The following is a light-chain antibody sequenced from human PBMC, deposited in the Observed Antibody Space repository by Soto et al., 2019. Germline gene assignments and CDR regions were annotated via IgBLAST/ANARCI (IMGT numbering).Light chain of an antibody. CDR1: QSASTNY. CDR3: QQYGSSPPT. J-gene: IGKJ1*01. CDR2: GAS. Sequence: EIVLTQSPGTLSLSPGERATLSCRASQSASTNYLAGYQRKPGQAPRLLIYGASSRATDIPNRFSGSGSGTDFTLTITRLKAEDFAVYYCQQYGSSPPTFGQGTKVEIK. V-gene: IGKV3-20*01.